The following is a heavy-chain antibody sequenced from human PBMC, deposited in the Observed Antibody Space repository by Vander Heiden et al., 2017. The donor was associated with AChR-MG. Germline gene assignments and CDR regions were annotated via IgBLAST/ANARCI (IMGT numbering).Heavy chain of an antibody. CDR2: IWYDGSNK. D-gene: IGHD2-15*01. Sequence: QVQLVESGGGVVQPGRSLRLSCAASGFTFSSYCMHWVRQAPGKGLEWVAVIWYDGSNKYYADSVKGRFTISRDNSKNTLYLQMNSLRAEDTAVYYCARRRTGYCSGGSCLGAFDIWGQGTMVTVSS. J-gene: IGHJ3*02. CDR3: ARRRTGYCSGGSCLGAFDI. V-gene: IGHV3-33*01. CDR1: GFTFSSYC.